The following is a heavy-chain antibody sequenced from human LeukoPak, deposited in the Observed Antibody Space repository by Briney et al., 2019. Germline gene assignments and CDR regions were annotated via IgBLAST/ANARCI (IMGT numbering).Heavy chain of an antibody. J-gene: IGHJ4*02. D-gene: IGHD3/OR15-3a*01. CDR2: IYYTGNT. CDR3: ARQTGSGLFTLP. V-gene: IGHV4-39*01. Sequence: WVRQPPGKGLEWIGSIYYTGNTYYNASLKSRVTISIDTSKNQISLRLTSVTATDTAMYYCARQTGSGLFTLPGGQGTLVTVSS.